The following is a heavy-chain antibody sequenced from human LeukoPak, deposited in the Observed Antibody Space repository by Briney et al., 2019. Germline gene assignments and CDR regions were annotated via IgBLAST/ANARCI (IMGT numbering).Heavy chain of an antibody. V-gene: IGHV3-23*01. J-gene: IGHJ4*02. D-gene: IGHD3-22*01. CDR1: GFTFSSYA. CDR2: ISGSGNRT. Sequence: GGSLRLSCAASGFTFSSYAMSWVRQAPGKGLEWVSSISGSGNRTYYADSVKGRFTISRDNSKNTLYLQMNSLRAEDTAVYYCAKDSYDSSGYFYYWGQGTLVTVSS. CDR3: AKDSYDSSGYFYY.